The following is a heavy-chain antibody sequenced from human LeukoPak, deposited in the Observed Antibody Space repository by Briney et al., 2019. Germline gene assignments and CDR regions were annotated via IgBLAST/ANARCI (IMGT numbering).Heavy chain of an antibody. V-gene: IGHV3-11*06. D-gene: IGHD6-19*01. J-gene: IGHJ5*02. CDR1: GFTFSDHY. Sequence: PGGSLRLSCAASGFTFSDHYMSWIRQAPGKGLEWISYISFSHHTNYADSVKGRFTISRDDARNSLFLRMNSLRAEDTAVYYCAREHSSVSSESKGYDLWGQGTLVTVSS. CDR3: AREHSSVSSESKGYDL. CDR2: ISFSHHT.